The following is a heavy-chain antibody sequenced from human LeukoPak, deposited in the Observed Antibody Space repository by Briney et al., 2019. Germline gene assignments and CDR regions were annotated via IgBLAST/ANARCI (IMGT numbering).Heavy chain of an antibody. CDR3: AGGPAARMDY. Sequence: GGSLRLSCEASGFIFNNYEMNWVRQAPGKGLEWVSYISGSGRTIFHADSVKGRFTISRDNAKDSLYLQMNSLTAEDTAVYYCAGGPAARMDYWGQGTLVTVSS. V-gene: IGHV3-48*03. D-gene: IGHD6-6*01. J-gene: IGHJ4*02. CDR2: ISGSGRTI. CDR1: GFIFNNYE.